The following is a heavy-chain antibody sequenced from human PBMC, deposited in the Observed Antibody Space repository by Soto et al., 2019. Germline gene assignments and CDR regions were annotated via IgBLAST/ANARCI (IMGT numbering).Heavy chain of an antibody. Sequence: ASVKVSCKASGYTFTSYYMHWVRQAPGQGLEWMGIINPSGGSTSYAQKFQGRVTMTRDTSTSTVYMELSSLRSEDTAVYYCARGGLQYCSGRSRYSWFVPWGPGTLVTVS. J-gene: IGHJ5*02. D-gene: IGHD2-15*01. V-gene: IGHV1-46*01. CDR3: ARGGLQYCSGRSRYSWFVP. CDR1: GYTFTSYY. CDR2: INPSGGST.